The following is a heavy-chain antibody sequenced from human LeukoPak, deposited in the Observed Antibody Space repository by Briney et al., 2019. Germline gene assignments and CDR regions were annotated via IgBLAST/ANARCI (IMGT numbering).Heavy chain of an antibody. CDR3: ATIRNDYYDSSGYFDY. D-gene: IGHD3-22*01. V-gene: IGHV3-7*03. J-gene: IGHJ4*02. CDR2: IKQDGTEK. Sequence: TGGSLRLSCAASGFTFTTYWMGWVRQAPGKGLEWVANIKQDGTEKYYVDSVKGRFTISRDNAKNSLYLQMNSLRAEDTTVYYCATIRNDYYDSSGYFDYWGQGTLVTVSS. CDR1: GFTFTTYW.